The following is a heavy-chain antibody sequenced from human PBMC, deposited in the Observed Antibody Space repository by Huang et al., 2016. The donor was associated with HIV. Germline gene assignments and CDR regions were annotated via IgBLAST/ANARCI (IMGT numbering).Heavy chain of an antibody. CDR1: GGSISSSSYY. V-gene: IGHV4-39*01. D-gene: IGHD6-19*01. Sequence: LQLQESGPGLVKSSETLSLICTVSGGSISSSSYYWGWIRQPPGKGPEWIGGISCSGNTYYNPPLKSRVTISVDTSKNQFSLKVNSVTAADTAVYYCARHGRVAGHYYNNMDVWGRGTTVTVSS. J-gene: IGHJ6*02. CDR2: ISCSGNT. CDR3: ARHGRVAGHYYNNMDV.